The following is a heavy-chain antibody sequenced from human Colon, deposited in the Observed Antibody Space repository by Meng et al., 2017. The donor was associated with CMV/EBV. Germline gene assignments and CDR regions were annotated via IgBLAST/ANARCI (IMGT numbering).Heavy chain of an antibody. CDR2: VNPNSGDT. J-gene: IGHJ4*02. CDR1: GYTFTGYY. Sequence: ASVKVSCKASGYTFTGYYIHWLRQDPGQGLERMGWVNPNSGDTNYAQKLQGRGTMTRDTSITTAYMDLSRLTSDETAMYYCATARVRGIVMTGFDYWGQGTLVTVSS. V-gene: IGHV1-2*02. D-gene: IGHD3-10*01. CDR3: ATARVRGIVMTGFDY.